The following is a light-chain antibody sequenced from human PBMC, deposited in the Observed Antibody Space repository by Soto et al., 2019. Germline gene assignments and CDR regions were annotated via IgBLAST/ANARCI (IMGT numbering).Light chain of an antibody. Sequence: DIQMTQSPSSLSASVGDRVTITCQASQDISNYLNWYQQKPGKAPKLLIYDASNLETGVPSRFSGSGSGTEFTFTISSLQPEDIATNYCQPYDNLPAFTVGPGTKVDIK. CDR1: QDISNY. CDR2: DAS. J-gene: IGKJ3*01. V-gene: IGKV1-33*01. CDR3: QPYDNLPAFT.